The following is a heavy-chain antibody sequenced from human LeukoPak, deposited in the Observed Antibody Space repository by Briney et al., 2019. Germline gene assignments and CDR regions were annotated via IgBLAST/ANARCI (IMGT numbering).Heavy chain of an antibody. Sequence: PGGSLRLSCAASGFTVSSNYMSWVRQAPGKGLEWVSVIYSGGSPYYADSVKGRFTISRDNSKNTLYLQMNSLRAEDTAVYYCARVPQNYYDSSGSVYYFDYWGQGTLVTVSS. CDR3: ARVPQNYYDSSGSVYYFDY. D-gene: IGHD3-22*01. J-gene: IGHJ4*02. V-gene: IGHV3-66*01. CDR1: GFTVSSNY. CDR2: IYSGGSP.